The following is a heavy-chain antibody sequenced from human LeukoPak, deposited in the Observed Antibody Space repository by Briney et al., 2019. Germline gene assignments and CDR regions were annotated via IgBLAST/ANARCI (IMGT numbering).Heavy chain of an antibody. Sequence: SETLSLPCAVYAGSFSGYYWRWIRQPPGKGLEWIGDIYHSGSTNYNPSLKSRVTISVDTSKNQFSLKLNSVTAADTAVYYCARGLVRGVIIARVRGNWFDPWGPGTLVTVSS. CDR3: ARGLVRGVIIARVRGNWFDP. J-gene: IGHJ5*02. CDR1: AGSFSGYY. V-gene: IGHV4-34*01. CDR2: IYHSGST. D-gene: IGHD3-10*01.